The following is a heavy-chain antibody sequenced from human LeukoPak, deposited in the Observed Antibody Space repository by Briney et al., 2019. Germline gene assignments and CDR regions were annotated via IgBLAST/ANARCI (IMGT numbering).Heavy chain of an antibody. J-gene: IGHJ4*02. Sequence: GASVKVSCKASGYTFTSYYMHWVRQAPGQGLEWMGIINPSGGSTSYAQKFQGRVTMTRDTSTSTVYMELSSLRSEDTAVYYCAKDRYCSGGSCHGVGFDYWGQGTLVTVSS. V-gene: IGHV1-46*01. CDR1: GYTFTSYY. D-gene: IGHD2-15*01. CDR2: INPSGGST. CDR3: AKDRYCSGGSCHGVGFDY.